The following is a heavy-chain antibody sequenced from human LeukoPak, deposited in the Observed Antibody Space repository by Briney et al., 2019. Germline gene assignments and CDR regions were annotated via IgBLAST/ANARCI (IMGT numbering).Heavy chain of an antibody. CDR1: GFSFSSFA. J-gene: IGHJ4*02. CDR2: ITGSGIST. D-gene: IGHD3-10*01. CDR3: AKEIVRGVLPD. Sequence: PGGSLRLSCAASGFSFSSFALSWARQAPGKGLEWVSTITGSGISTYYSDSVKGRFTISRDNSKNTLYLQMNSLRAEDTAVYYCAKEIVRGVLPDWGQGTLVTVSS. V-gene: IGHV3-23*01.